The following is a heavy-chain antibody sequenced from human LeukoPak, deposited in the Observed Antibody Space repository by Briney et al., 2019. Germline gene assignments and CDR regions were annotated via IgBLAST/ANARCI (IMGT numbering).Heavy chain of an antibody. V-gene: IGHV1-8*01. CDR3: ARDSGYSSHDAFDI. D-gene: IGHD5-18*01. CDR1: GYTFTTYD. Sequence: GASVKVSCKASGYTFTTYDINWVRQATGQGLEWMGWMNPNSGNTGYAQKFQGRVTMTTDTSTSTAYMELRSLRSDDTAVYYCARDSGYSSHDAFDIWGQGTMVTVSS. J-gene: IGHJ3*02. CDR2: MNPNSGNT.